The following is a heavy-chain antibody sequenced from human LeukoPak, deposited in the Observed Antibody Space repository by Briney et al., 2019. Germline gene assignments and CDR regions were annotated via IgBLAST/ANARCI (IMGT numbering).Heavy chain of an antibody. CDR2: IIPIFGTA. J-gene: IGHJ4*02. CDR3: ASGEMATIVVY. D-gene: IGHD5-24*01. CDR1: GGTFSSYA. Sequence: SVKVSCKASGGTFSSYAISWVRQAPGQGLEWMGGIIPIFGTANYAQKFQGRVTIIADESTSTAYMELSSLRSEDTAMYYCASGEMATIVVYWGQGTLVTVSS. V-gene: IGHV1-69*13.